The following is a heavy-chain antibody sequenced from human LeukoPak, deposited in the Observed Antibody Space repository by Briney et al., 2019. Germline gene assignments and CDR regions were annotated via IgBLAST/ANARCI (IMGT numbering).Heavy chain of an antibody. CDR2: ISAYNGNT. J-gene: IGHJ4*02. Sequence: GASVKVSCKASGYTFTSYGISWVRQAPGQGLEWMGWISAYNGNTNYAQKLQGRVTMTTDTSTSTAYMELRSLRSDDTAVYYCARASRYGDFPQYYFDYWGQGTLVTVSS. CDR3: ARASRYGDFPQYYFDY. V-gene: IGHV1-18*01. CDR1: GYTFTSYG. D-gene: IGHD4-17*01.